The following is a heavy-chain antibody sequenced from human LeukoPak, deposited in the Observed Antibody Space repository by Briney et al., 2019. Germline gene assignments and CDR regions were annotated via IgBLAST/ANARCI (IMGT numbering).Heavy chain of an antibody. V-gene: IGHV4-34*01. Sequence: SETLSLTCSVSSGPFTGYYWSWVRQSPGKGLEWIGEINDSGSTNYNPSLKSRVTISVDTSKNQFSLKLSSVTAADTAVYYCARDPLSDSPIDYWGQGTLVTVSS. CDR1: SGPFTGYY. CDR2: INDSGST. CDR3: ARDPLSDSPIDY. D-gene: IGHD3-3*01. J-gene: IGHJ4*02.